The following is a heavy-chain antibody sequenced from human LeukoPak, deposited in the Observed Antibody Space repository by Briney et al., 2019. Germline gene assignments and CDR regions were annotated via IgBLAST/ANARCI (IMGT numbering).Heavy chain of an antibody. V-gene: IGHV4-39*01. D-gene: IGHD3-10*01. CDR2: IYYSGST. CDR3: ARAMVRKSSFDY. J-gene: IGHJ4*02. CDR1: GGSISSSSYY. Sequence: PSETLSLTCTVSGGSISSSSYYWGWIRQPPGKGLEWIGSIYYSGSTYYNPSLKSRVTISVDTSKNQFSLKLSSVTAADTAVYYCARAMVRKSSFDYWGQGTLVTVSS.